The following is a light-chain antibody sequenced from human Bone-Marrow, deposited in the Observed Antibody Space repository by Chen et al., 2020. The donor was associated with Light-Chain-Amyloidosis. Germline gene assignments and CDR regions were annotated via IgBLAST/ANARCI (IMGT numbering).Light chain of an antibody. CDR1: DLPTKY. Sequence: SYELTQPPSVSVSPGQTARITCSGDDLPTKYAYWYQQKPGQAPVLVIHRDTERPSGISERFSGSSSGTTATLTISGVQAEDEADYHCQTADSSDTYEVMFGGGTKLTVL. J-gene: IGLJ3*02. CDR3: QTADSSDTYEVM. CDR2: RDT. V-gene: IGLV3-25*03.